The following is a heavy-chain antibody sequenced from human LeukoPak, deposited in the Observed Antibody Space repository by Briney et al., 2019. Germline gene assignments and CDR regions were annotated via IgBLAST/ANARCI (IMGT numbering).Heavy chain of an antibody. V-gene: IGHV3-53*01. CDR1: GFSVSNYF. CDR3: VRAKTSPRYPFEH. J-gene: IGHJ4*02. D-gene: IGHD2-2*01. CDR2: IYSGGPT. Sequence: GGSLRLSCAAPGFSVSNYFMAWVRQAPGKGLEWVSIIYSGGPTYYAASVRGRLTLTRDEPTNTLHLQVHSLLVEDTAEYYCVRAKTSPRYPFEHWGQGTLVTVSS.